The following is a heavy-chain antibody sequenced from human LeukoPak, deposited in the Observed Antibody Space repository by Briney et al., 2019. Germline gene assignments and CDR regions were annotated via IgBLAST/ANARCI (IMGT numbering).Heavy chain of an antibody. Sequence: GGSLRLSCAASGFTFTSHAMSWARQAPGKGLEWVSVIYSGGSTYYADSVKGRFTISRDNSKNTLYLQMNSLRAEDTAVYYCARDTDYGGNSGFDYWGQGTLVTVSS. V-gene: IGHV3-66*01. J-gene: IGHJ4*02. D-gene: IGHD4-23*01. CDR3: ARDTDYGGNSGFDY. CDR2: IYSGGST. CDR1: GFTFTSHA.